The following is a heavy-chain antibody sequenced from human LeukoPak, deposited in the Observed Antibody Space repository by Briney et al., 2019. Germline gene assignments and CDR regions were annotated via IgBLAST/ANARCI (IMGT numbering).Heavy chain of an antibody. CDR1: GFTFSNAW. Sequence: GGSLRLSCAASGFTFSNAWMSWVRQAPGKGLEWVGRIKSKTDGGTTDYAAPVKGRFTISRDDSKNTLYPQMNSLKTEDTAVYYCAKALYDYVWGSYFNDWGQGTLVTVSS. V-gene: IGHV3-15*01. D-gene: IGHD3-16*01. J-gene: IGHJ4*02. CDR3: AKALYDYVWGSYFND. CDR2: IKSKTDGGTT.